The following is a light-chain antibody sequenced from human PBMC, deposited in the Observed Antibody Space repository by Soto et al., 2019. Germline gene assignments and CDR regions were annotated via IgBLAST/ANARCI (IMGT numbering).Light chain of an antibody. CDR3: QQYGSSPLT. Sequence: EIVLTQSPGTLSLSPAERATLSCRASQSVSSSFLAWYQQKPGQAPRLLIYGASSRATGIPDRFSGSGSGTDFTFTISSLEPEDVAVYYGQQYGSSPLTFGGGTKVESK. CDR1: QSVSSSF. J-gene: IGKJ4*01. CDR2: GAS. V-gene: IGKV3-20*01.